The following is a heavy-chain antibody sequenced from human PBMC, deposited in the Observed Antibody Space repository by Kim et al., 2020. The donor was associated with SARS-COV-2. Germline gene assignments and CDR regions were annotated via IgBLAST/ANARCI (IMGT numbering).Heavy chain of an antibody. CDR2: IYYSGST. D-gene: IGHD3-10*01. J-gene: IGHJ6*02. Sequence: SETLSLTCTVSGGSISSYYWSWIRQPPGKGLEWIGYIYYSGSTNYNPSLKSRVTISVDTSKNQFSLKLSSVTAADTAVYYCARLREGLNYGMDVWGQGTTVTVSS. CDR1: GGSISSYY. CDR3: ARLREGLNYGMDV. V-gene: IGHV4-59*01.